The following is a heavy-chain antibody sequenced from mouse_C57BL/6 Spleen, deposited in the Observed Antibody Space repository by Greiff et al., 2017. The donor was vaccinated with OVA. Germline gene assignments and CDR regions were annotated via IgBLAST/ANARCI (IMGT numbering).Heavy chain of an antibody. V-gene: IGHV1-76*01. CDR1: GYTFTDYY. CDR3: ARSHYGSSYDWFAY. J-gene: IGHJ3*01. CDR2: IYPGSGNT. Sequence: QVHVKQSGAELVRPGASVKLSCKASGYTFTDYYINWVKQRPGQGLEWIGRIYPGSGNTNYNEKFKGKATLTAEKSSSTAYMQLSSLTSEDSAVYFCARSHYGSSYDWFAYWGQGTLVTVSA. D-gene: IGHD1-1*01.